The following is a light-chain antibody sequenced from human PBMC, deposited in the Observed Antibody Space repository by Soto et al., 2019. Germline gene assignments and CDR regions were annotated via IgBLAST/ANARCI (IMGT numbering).Light chain of an antibody. CDR3: QQLNSYPIT. CDR1: QGISSY. V-gene: IGKV1-9*01. CDR2: AAS. J-gene: IGKJ5*01. Sequence: DIQLTQSPSFLSASVGDRVTITCRASQGISSYLAWYQQKPGKAPKLLMYAASTLQSGVPSRFSGSGSGTEFTLTVSSLQPQDFETYYCQQLNSYPITFGQGTRLDI.